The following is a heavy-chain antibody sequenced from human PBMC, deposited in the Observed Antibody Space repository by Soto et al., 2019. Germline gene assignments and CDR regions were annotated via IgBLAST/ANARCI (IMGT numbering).Heavy chain of an antibody. CDR1: GSAITRYY. J-gene: IGHJ6*02. Sequence: QVDLVQSGAEVKKPGASVTISCKASGSAITRYYIHWVRQAPGRGLQWMGIINPGGGSASYEQNFKERVTIDKDTSTGTVYMDLRSLRTEDTAVYYCARDTSGWSLNGLDVWGQGTTVNVSS. CDR3: ARDTSGWSLNGLDV. D-gene: IGHD6-19*01. V-gene: IGHV1-46*01. CDR2: INPGGGSA.